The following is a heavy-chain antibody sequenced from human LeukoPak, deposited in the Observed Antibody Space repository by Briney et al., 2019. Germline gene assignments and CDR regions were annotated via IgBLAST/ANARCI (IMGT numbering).Heavy chain of an antibody. CDR3: ARDPAPYYYDSSGYYGWFDP. J-gene: IGHJ5*02. CDR2: ISYDGSNK. Sequence: GGSLRLSCAASGFTFSTYGMHWVRQAPGKGLEWVAVISYDGSNKYHADSVKGRFTISRDNSKNTLYLQMNSLRAEDTAVYYCARDPAPYYYDSSGYYGWFDPWGQGTLVTVSS. CDR1: GFTFSTYG. D-gene: IGHD3-22*01. V-gene: IGHV3-30*19.